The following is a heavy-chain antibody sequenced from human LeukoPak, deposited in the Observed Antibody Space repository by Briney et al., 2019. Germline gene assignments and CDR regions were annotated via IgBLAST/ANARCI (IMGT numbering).Heavy chain of an antibody. CDR3: ARGGGNSDFDY. Sequence: AAVKVSCEASGGTFSGYAVSWGRQAPGEGLEWMGRIIPIFGIANYAQKFQGRVTLTADKSTSTANMELSSLRSEDTAAYYCARGGGNSDFDYWGQGTLVTVSS. CDR2: IIPIFGIA. J-gene: IGHJ4*02. CDR1: GGTFSGYA. V-gene: IGHV1-69*04. D-gene: IGHD4-23*01.